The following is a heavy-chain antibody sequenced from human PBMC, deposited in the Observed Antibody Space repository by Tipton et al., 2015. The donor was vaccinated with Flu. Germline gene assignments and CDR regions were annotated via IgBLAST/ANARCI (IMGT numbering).Heavy chain of an antibody. CDR1: GGSISSYY. V-gene: IGHV4-4*07. Sequence: TLSLTCSVSGGSISSYYWSWIRQPAGKGLEWIGRMSASGSSKYKPSLKSRVTMSVDTSKNQFSLRLTSVTSADTAVYYCARGSGSGTDVTFYFWGQGTLVTVSS. CDR3: ARGSGSGTDVTFYF. D-gene: IGHD3-10*01. J-gene: IGHJ4*02. CDR2: MSASGSS.